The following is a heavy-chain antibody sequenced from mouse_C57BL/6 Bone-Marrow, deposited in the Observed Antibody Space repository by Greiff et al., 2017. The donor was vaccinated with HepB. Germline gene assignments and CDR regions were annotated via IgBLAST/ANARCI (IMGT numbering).Heavy chain of an antibody. Sequence: VQLQQSGPELVKPGASVKISCKASGYAFSSSWMNWVKQRPGKGLEWIGRIYPGDGDTNYNGKFKGQATLTADKSSSTAYMQLSSLTSEDSAVYFCARSPITTVVVPYYFDYWGQGTTLTVSS. D-gene: IGHD1-1*01. J-gene: IGHJ2*01. CDR3: ARSPITTVVVPYYFDY. CDR2: IYPGDGDT. CDR1: GYAFSSSW. V-gene: IGHV1-82*01.